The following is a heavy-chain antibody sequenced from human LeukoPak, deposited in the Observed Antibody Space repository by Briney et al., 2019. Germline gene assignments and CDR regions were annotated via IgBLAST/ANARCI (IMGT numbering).Heavy chain of an antibody. Sequence: GASVKVSCKASGYSFISYDINWVRQAPGQGLEWMGWMNPNNANTGYAQQFQGRVTLTRNTSIHTAYMELGGLRSDDTAVYYCARGPARFDYWGQGTLVTVSS. J-gene: IGHJ4*02. V-gene: IGHV1-8*01. CDR2: MNPNNANT. CDR1: GYSFISYD. CDR3: ARGPARFDY.